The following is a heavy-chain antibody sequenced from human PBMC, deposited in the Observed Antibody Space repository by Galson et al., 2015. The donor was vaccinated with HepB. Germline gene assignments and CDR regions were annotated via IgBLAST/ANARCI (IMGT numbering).Heavy chain of an antibody. V-gene: IGHV3-30*02. CDR2: IRYDGSIK. Sequence: RQAPGKGLEWVAYIRYDGSIKYYADSVKGRFTISRDNSKNTLYLQMNSLRAEDTAVYYCARNTPSSGYHGLHYGGQGTLVTVSS. CDR3: ARNTPSSGYHGLHY. D-gene: IGHD5-12*01. J-gene: IGHJ4*02.